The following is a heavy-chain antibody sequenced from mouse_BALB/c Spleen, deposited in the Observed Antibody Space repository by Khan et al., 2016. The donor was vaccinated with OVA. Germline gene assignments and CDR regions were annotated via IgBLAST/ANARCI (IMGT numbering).Heavy chain of an antibody. CDR2: ISGDSNTI. CDR1: GFTFNNYG. D-gene: IGHD1-1*01. V-gene: IGHV5-17*02. Sequence: EVELVESGGGLVQPGGSRKLSCAASGFTFNNYGMHWVRQAPEKGLEWVAYISGDSNTIYYVDSVKGRFTISSDNSKNTLFLQMTSLRSEDTAMYYCATSYFYGYYFDYWGPGTTLTVS. CDR3: ATSYFYGYYFDY. J-gene: IGHJ2*01.